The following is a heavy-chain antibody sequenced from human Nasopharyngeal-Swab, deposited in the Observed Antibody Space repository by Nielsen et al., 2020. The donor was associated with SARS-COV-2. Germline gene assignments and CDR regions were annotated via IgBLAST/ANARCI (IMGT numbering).Heavy chain of an antibody. J-gene: IGHJ4*02. V-gene: IGHV3-23*01. CDR3: AACDYPFCYYIDY. CDR2: ISGSGGST. D-gene: IGHD2/OR15-2a*01. Sequence: WIRQPPGKGLEWVSAISGSGGSTYYADSVRGRFTFSRDTSKNTLYLQMNSLRAEDTAVYYCAACDYPFCYYIDYWGQGTLVTVSS.